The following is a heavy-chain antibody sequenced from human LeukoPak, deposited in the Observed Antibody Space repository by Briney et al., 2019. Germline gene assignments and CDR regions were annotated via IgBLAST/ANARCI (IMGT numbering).Heavy chain of an antibody. D-gene: IGHD2-2*01. CDR2: I. CDR1: GFTFNKFA. Sequence: GGSLRLSCDASGFTFNKFAMSWVGQAPGKGPEWVSAIYADSVKGRCTISSDNSKNTVYVEMNSLRAEDTAIYNCAKVSVGPLSRPAHVVLYYGMYVWGQVTTVSAS. V-gene: IGHV3-23*01. J-gene: IGHJ6*02. CDR3: AKVSVGPLSRPAHVVLYYGMYV.